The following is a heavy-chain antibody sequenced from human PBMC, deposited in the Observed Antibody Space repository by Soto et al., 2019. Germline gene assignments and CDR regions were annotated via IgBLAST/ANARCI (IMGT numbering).Heavy chain of an antibody. D-gene: IGHD2-8*01. CDR3: ARGPELGYCTDARCYTGVDY. CDR2: IRSRRDHI. J-gene: IGHJ4*02. Sequence: DVQLVESGGGLVKSGGSLRISCAASGFTFSTYVMHWVRQALGMGLEWVSSIRSRRDHIYYADSLKGPFTISRDNAQNSLSLQMNSLMADDTTIYYCARGPELGYCTDARCYTGVDYWGPGTQVIVSS. CDR1: GFTFSTYV. V-gene: IGHV3-21*06.